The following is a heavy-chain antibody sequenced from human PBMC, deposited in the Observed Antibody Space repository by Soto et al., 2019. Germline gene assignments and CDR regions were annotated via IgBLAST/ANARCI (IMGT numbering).Heavy chain of an antibody. V-gene: IGHV1-69*13. Sequence: ASVKVSCKASGGTFSSYAISWVRQAPGQGLEWMGGIIPIFGTANYAQKFQGRVTITADESTSTAYMELSSLRSEDTAVYYCAFSPPPYDFWSGYSPASYYYYGMDVWGQGTTVTVSS. CDR3: AFSPPPYDFWSGYSPASYYYYGMDV. CDR2: IIPIFGTA. J-gene: IGHJ6*02. CDR1: GGTFSSYA. D-gene: IGHD3-3*01.